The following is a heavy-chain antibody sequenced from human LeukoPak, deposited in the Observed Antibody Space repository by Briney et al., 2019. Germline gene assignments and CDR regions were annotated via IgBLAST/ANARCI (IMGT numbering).Heavy chain of an antibody. CDR3: AKGPQYCSSTSCSYYFYYGMDV. CDR1: GFTFSNYA. CDR2: IGGSGDST. D-gene: IGHD2-2*01. V-gene: IGHV3-23*01. Sequence: XGSLRLSCAASGFTFSNYAMSWVRQAPGKGLEWVSGIGGSGDSTYYAASVKGRFTISRDNSKNTLYLQMNSLRAEDTAVYYCAKGPQYCSSTSCSYYFYYGMDVWGQGTTVTVSS. J-gene: IGHJ6*02.